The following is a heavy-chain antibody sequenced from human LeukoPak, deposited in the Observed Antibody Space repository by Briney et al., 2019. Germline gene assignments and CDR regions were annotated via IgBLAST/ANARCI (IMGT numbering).Heavy chain of an antibody. CDR3: ARDGGILDAFDI. CDR2: IYHSGST. J-gene: IGHJ3*02. D-gene: IGHD3-3*01. Sequence: SETLSLTCTVSGGSISSYYWSWIRQPPGKGLEWIGYIYHSGSTYYNPSLKSRVTISVDRSKNQFSLKLSSVTAADTAVYYCARDGGILDAFDIWGQGTMVTVSS. CDR1: GGSISSYY. V-gene: IGHV4-59*12.